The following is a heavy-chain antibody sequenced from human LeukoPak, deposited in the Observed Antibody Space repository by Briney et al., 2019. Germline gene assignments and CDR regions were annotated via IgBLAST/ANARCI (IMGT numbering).Heavy chain of an antibody. CDR2: INTDGSST. CDR3: AREYSSSWGFDY. V-gene: IGHV3-74*01. D-gene: IGHD6-6*01. J-gene: IGHJ4*02. Sequence: PGGSLRLSCAASGFIFSSYWMHWVRHAPGKGLVWVSRINTDGSSTSYADSVKGRFTISRDNAKNTLYLQMNSLRAEDTAVYYCAREYSSSWGFDYWGQGTLVTVSS. CDR1: GFIFSSYW.